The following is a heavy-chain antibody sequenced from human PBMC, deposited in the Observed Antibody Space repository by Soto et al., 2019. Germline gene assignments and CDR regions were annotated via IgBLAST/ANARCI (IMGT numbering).Heavy chain of an antibody. CDR1: GGSISSGGYY. Sequence: SETLSLTCSVSGGSISSGGYYWSWIRQHPGKGLEWIGYIYYSGSTYYNPSLKSRVTISVDTSKNQFSLHLSSVTAADTAVYYCARHAAYDSVWGKSDGSDYWGQGTLVTVS. V-gene: IGHV4-31*03. CDR3: ARHAAYDSVWGKSDGSDY. CDR2: IYYSGST. J-gene: IGHJ4*02. D-gene: IGHD3-16*01.